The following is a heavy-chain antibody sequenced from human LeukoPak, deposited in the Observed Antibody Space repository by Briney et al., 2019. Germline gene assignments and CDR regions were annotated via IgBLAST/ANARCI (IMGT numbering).Heavy chain of an antibody. V-gene: IGHV4-59*01. J-gene: IGHJ4*02. CDR2: IYYSGST. D-gene: IGHD5-24*01. Sequence: SETLSLTCTVSGGSISSYYWSWIRQPPGKGLEWIGYIYYSGSTNYNPPLKSRVTISVDTSKNQFSLKLSSVTAADTAVYYCARGIRRDGYNIDYWGQGTLVTVSS. CDR3: ARGIRRDGYNIDY. CDR1: GGSISSYY.